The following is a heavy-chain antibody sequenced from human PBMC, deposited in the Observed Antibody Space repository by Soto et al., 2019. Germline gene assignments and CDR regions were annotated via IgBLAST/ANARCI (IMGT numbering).Heavy chain of an antibody. Sequence: SETLSLTCAVYGGSFSGYYWSWIRQPPGKGLEWIGEINHSGSTNYNPSLKSRVTISVDTSKNQFSLKLSSVTAADTAVYYCAGLPKGFPELQKKYSPCATDVWGQGTTVTGSS. CDR2: INHSGST. D-gene: IGHD2-15*01. J-gene: IGHJ6*02. CDR1: GGSFSGYY. CDR3: AGLPKGFPELQKKYSPCATDV. V-gene: IGHV4-34*01.